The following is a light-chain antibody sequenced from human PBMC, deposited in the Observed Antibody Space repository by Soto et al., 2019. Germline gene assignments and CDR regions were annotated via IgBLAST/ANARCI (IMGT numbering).Light chain of an antibody. V-gene: IGLV2-8*01. CDR1: RSDVGGYSY. J-gene: IGLJ1*01. CDR3: SSYAGSSNV. Sequence: QSVLTHPSSASESPGQSVAIPCTGTRSDVGGYSYVSWYQQHPGKAPKPRIYEVKVRHAGFPDRSSGSKSGNTASLTVSGLQAEDEADYYCSSYAGSSNVFGTGTKVTVL. CDR2: EVK.